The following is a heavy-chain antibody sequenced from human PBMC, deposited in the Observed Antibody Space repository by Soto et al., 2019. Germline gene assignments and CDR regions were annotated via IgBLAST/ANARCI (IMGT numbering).Heavy chain of an antibody. J-gene: IGHJ4*02. CDR3: ARGYSGSYPLGY. D-gene: IGHD1-26*01. CDR1: GGSISSGDYY. Sequence: KSXGTLSLTCTVSGGSISSGDYYWSWIRQPPGKGLEWIGYIYYSGSTYYNPSLKSRVTISVDTSKNQFSLKLSSVTAADTAVYYCARGYSGSYPLGYWGQGTLVTVSS. CDR2: IYYSGST. V-gene: IGHV4-30-4*01.